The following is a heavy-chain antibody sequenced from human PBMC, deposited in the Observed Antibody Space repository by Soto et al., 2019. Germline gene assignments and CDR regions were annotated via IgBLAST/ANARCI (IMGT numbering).Heavy chain of an antibody. Sequence: EVQLVESGGGLVQPGRSLRLSCTASGFTVDEYAMHWVRQPLGKGLEWVSGTTWNSDIIAYADSVKGRFTISRDNAKNSLYLQMNSLRAEDTALYYCVRVNASGPYYSGMDVWGQGTTVTVSS. J-gene: IGHJ6*02. V-gene: IGHV3-9*01. CDR3: VRVNASGPYYSGMDV. CDR2: TTWNSDII. CDR1: GFTVDEYA. D-gene: IGHD6-19*01.